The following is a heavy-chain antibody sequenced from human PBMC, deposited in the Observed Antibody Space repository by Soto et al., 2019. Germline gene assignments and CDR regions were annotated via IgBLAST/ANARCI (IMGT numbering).Heavy chain of an antibody. V-gene: IGHV3-13*01. J-gene: IGHJ6*02. CDR3: AKARLYYYYGMDV. CDR1: GFSFSSYD. CDR2: IGADSDT. Sequence: EVQLVESGGGLVQTGGSLRLSCEGSGFSFSSYDMHWVRQAAGKRLEWVAAIGADSDTYYSDSVKGRLTISRENTKNSLYLQMNSLRTGDTGVYHCAKARLYYYYGMDVWGQGTMVTVSS.